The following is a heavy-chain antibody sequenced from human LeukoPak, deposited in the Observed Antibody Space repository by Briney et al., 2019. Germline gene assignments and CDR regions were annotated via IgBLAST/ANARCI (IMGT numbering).Heavy chain of an antibody. Sequence: GGSLRLSCAASGFPFNAYWMTWVRQAPGKGLEWVANIRQDGDTKYYVDSVKGRFTISRDNAMNSLYLQMNNLRAEDTAIYYCARSLPYGTTWYGRSDFWGQGTLVTVSS. D-gene: IGHD6-13*01. CDR1: GFPFNAYW. V-gene: IGHV3-7*03. J-gene: IGHJ4*02. CDR2: IRQDGDTK. CDR3: ARSLPYGTTWYGRSDF.